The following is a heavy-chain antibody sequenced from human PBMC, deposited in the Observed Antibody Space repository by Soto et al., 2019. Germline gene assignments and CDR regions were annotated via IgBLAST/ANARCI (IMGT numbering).Heavy chain of an antibody. J-gene: IGHJ4*01. CDR1: GLSVSDNY. Sequence: GGSLRLSCGASGLSVSDNYMGWARQAPGRGLEWVSVMYAGGDTHYADSVKGRFTISRDKSENTLYLQMNSLRDEDTGVYFCVSRIPSWVFDYWGLGTLVTAPQ. D-gene: IGHD2-21*01. V-gene: IGHV3-53*01. CDR2: MYAGGDT. CDR3: VSRIPSWVFDY.